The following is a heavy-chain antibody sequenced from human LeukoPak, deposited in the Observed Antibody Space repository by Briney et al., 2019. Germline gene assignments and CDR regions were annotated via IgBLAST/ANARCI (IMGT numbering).Heavy chain of an antibody. Sequence: TGGSLRLSCAASGFTFDDYAMHWVRHAPGKGLEWVSLISGDGGSTYYADSVKGRFTISRDNSKNSLYLQMNSLRTEDTALYYCATRGHSSSWYYFDYWGQGTLVTVSS. CDR1: GFTFDDYA. V-gene: IGHV3-43*02. D-gene: IGHD6-13*01. CDR2: ISGDGGST. CDR3: ATRGHSSSWYYFDY. J-gene: IGHJ4*02.